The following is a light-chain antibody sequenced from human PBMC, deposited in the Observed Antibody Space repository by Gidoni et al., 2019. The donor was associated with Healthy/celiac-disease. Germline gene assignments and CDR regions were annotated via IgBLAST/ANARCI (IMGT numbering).Light chain of an antibody. CDR2: RNN. Sequence: QSVLTQPPSAPGTPGQRVTISCSGSTSNIGSNYVSWYQQLPGTAPKILIYRNNQRPSGVPDRFSGSKSGTSASLAISGLRSEDEADYYCAAWDDSLSGWVFGGGTKLTVL. J-gene: IGLJ3*02. V-gene: IGLV1-47*01. CDR3: AAWDDSLSGWV. CDR1: TSNIGSNY.